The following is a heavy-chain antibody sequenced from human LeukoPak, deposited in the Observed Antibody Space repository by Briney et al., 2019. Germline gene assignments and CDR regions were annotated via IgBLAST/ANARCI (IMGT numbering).Heavy chain of an antibody. J-gene: IGHJ6*03. D-gene: IGHD6-13*01. CDR3: ARDGRGQLLVPYYYYYMDV. Sequence: GGSLRLSCAASGFTFSSYGMHWVRQAPGKGLEWVAFIRYDGSNKYYADSVKGRFTISRDNSKSTLYLQMNSLRAEDTAMYYCARDGRGQLLVPYYYYYMDVWGKGTTVTVSS. CDR2: IRYDGSNK. V-gene: IGHV3-30*02. CDR1: GFTFSSYG.